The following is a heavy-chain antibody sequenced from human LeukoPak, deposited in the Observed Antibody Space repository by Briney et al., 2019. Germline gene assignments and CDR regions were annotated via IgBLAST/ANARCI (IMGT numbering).Heavy chain of an antibody. J-gene: IGHJ3*01. CDR1: GFTFGSYW. Sequence: GGSLRLSCGASGFTFGSYWMSWVRQAPGKGLEWVANIKKEGSEKYYVDSVKGRFTISRDNAKNSLYLEMNSLRVEDTAVYYCAKLNNYAFDFWGQGTMVTVSS. CDR2: IKKEGSEK. CDR3: AKLNNYAFDF. V-gene: IGHV3-7*01. D-gene: IGHD1-1*01.